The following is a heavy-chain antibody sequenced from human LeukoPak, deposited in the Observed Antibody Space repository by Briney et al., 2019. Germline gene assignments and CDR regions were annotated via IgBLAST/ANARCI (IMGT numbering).Heavy chain of an antibody. J-gene: IGHJ4*02. CDR3: ARGHGDLDY. V-gene: IGHV7-4-1*02. Sequence: ATVKVSCKASGYTFTSYAVNWVRQAPGQGLEWMGWINTNTGNPTYAQDFTGRFVFSLDTSVSTAYLQISSLKADDTAVYYCARGHGDLDYWGQGTLVTVSS. CDR1: GYTFTSYA. CDR2: INTNTGNP. D-gene: IGHD4-17*01.